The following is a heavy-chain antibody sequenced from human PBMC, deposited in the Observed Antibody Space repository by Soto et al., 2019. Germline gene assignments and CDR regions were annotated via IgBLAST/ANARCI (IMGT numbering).Heavy chain of an antibody. V-gene: IGHV3-23*01. CDR1: GFTFSAYA. CDR2: INVDDSA. CDR3: AKNYYFDH. Sequence: EVQSLESGGGLVQPGGSLRLSCAASGFTFSAYAMSWVRQAPGKGLEWVSSINVDDSAYYADSVKGRFTISRDNSKSTVFLELSSLRVEDTATFYCAKNYYFDHWGQGTQVTVSS. J-gene: IGHJ4*02.